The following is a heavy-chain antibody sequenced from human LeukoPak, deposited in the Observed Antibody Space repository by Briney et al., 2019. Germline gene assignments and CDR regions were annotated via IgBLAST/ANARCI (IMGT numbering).Heavy chain of an antibody. CDR2: IYHSGST. D-gene: IGHD6-13*01. V-gene: IGHV4-4*02. CDR1: GGSISSSNW. J-gene: IGHJ2*01. Sequence: PSGTLSLTCAVSGGSISSSNWWSWVRQPPGKGLEWIGEIYHSGSTNYNPSLKSRVTISVDTFKNQFSLKLSSVTAADTAVYYCARVYYSSTYDYWYFDLWGRGTLVTVSS. CDR3: ARVYYSSTYDYWYFDL.